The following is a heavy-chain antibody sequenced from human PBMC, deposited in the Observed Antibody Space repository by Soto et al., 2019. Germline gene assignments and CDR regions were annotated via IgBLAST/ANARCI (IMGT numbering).Heavy chain of an antibody. CDR1: GYTFTSYY. CDR2: INPSGGST. D-gene: IGHD1-1*01. V-gene: IGHV1-46*01. CDR3: ARETTLNDAFDI. Sequence: ASVKVSCKASGYTFTSYYMHWVRQAPGQGLEWMGIINPSGGSTSYAQKFQGRVTMTRDTSTSTVYMERSSLRSEDTAVYYCARETTLNDAFDIWGQGTMVTVSS. J-gene: IGHJ3*02.